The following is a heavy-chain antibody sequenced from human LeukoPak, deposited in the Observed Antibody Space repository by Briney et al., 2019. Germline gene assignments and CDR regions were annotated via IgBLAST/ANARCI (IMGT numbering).Heavy chain of an antibody. V-gene: IGHV1-18*01. D-gene: IGHD3-16*01. CDR3: ARDTKRSRARWENLGIDP. Sequence: GASVKVPCKASGYTFTSYGISWVRQAPGQGLEWMGYIITYNGNTNYAQKLQGRVTMTTDTSTSTAYMELRSLRSDDTAVYYCARDTKRSRARWENLGIDPWGQGTLVTVSS. CDR1: GYTFTSYG. J-gene: IGHJ5*02. CDR2: IITYNGNT.